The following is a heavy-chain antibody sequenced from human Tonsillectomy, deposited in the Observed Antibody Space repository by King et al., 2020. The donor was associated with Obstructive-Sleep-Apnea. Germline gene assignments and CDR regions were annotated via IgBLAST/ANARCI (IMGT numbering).Heavy chain of an antibody. J-gene: IGHJ3*02. V-gene: IGHV3-7*03. CDR1: GFTFSAYW. CDR3: ETSRDEGAFDI. Sequence: EVQLVESGGGLVQPGGSLRLSCAASGFTFSAYWMTWVRQAPGKGLDWVANINQDGSQTFHADSVKGRFTISRDNAKNSLYLQMTSLRAEDTAVYYCETSRDEGAFDIWGQGTMVTASS. CDR2: INQDGSQT. D-gene: IGHD5-24*01.